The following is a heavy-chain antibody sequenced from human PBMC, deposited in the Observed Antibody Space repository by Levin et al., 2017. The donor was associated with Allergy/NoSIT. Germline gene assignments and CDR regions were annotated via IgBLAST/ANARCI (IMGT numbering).Heavy chain of an antibody. CDR2: ISSSSSYT. Sequence: PGGSLRLSCAASGFTFSDYYMSWIRQAPGKGLEWVSYISSSSSYTNYADSVKGRFTISRDNAKNSLYLQMNSLRAEDTAVYYCARSYSSGWWDFDYWGQGTLVTVSS. J-gene: IGHJ4*02. CDR3: ARSYSSGWWDFDY. D-gene: IGHD6-19*01. CDR1: GFTFSDYY. V-gene: IGHV3-11*03.